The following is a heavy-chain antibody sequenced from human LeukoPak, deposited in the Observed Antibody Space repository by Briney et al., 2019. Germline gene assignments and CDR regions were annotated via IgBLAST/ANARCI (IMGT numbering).Heavy chain of an antibody. J-gene: IGHJ6*04. D-gene: IGHD2-2*01. CDR2: IYHSGST. CDR3: ARQGVVVPAATYYYYYYGMDV. Sequence: SETLSLTCAVSGGSISSSNWWSWVRQPPGKGLEWIGEIYHSGSTNYNPSLKSRDTISVDKSKNQFSLKLSSVTAADTAVYYCARQGVVVPAATYYYYYYGMDVWGKGTTVTVSS. V-gene: IGHV4-4*02. CDR1: GGSISSSNW.